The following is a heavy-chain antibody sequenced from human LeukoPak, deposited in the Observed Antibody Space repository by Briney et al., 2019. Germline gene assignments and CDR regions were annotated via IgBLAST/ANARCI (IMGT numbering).Heavy chain of an antibody. CDR2: IYYSGST. J-gene: IGHJ4*02. V-gene: IGHV4-39*01. D-gene: IGHD3-22*01. Sequence: SETLSLTCTVSGGSISSYYWGWIRQPQGKGLEWIGSIYYSGSTYYNPSLKSRVTISVDTSKNQFSLKLSSVTAADTAVYYCAEAQYYYDSSGYYYLPFDYWGQGTLVTVSS. CDR1: GGSISSYY. CDR3: AEAQYYYDSSGYYYLPFDY.